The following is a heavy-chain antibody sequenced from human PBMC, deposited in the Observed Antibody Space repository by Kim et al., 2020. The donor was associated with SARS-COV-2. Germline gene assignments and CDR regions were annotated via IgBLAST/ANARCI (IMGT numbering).Heavy chain of an antibody. Sequence: GGSLRLSCAASGFTFSSYSMNWVRQAPGKGLEWVSSISSSSSYIYYADSVKGRFTISRDNAKNSLYLQMNSLRAEDTAVYYCASRYCSGGSCYSFDPWGQGTLVTVSS. CDR1: GFTFSSYS. V-gene: IGHV3-21*01. J-gene: IGHJ5*02. D-gene: IGHD2-15*01. CDR2: ISSSSSYI. CDR3: ASRYCSGGSCYSFDP.